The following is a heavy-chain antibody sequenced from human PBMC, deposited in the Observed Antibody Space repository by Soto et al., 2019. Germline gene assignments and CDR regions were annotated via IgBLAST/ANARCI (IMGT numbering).Heavy chain of an antibody. CDR2: IYYSGST. Sequence: SETLSLTCTVSGGSISSGGYYWSWIRQHPGKGLEWIGYIYYSGSTYYNPSLKSRVTISVDTSKNQFSLKLSSVTAADTAVYYCARGGPIADYGGYDAFDIWGQGTMVTVSS. CDR3: ARGGPIADYGGYDAFDI. CDR1: GGSISSGGYY. V-gene: IGHV4-31*03. J-gene: IGHJ3*02. D-gene: IGHD4-17*01.